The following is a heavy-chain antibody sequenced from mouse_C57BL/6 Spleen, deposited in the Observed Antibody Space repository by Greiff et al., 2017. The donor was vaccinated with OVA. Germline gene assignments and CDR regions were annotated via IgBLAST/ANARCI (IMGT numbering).Heavy chain of an antibody. Sequence: EVNVVESVAELVRPGASVKLSCKASGFNIKNTYMHWVKQRPEPGLEWIGRIDPASGNTNYAQKFQGKATMTADTSSNTAYLQLSSLTSEVTASYYCASTAQASAYWGQGTLVTVSA. D-gene: IGHD3-2*02. J-gene: IGHJ3*01. V-gene: IGHV14-3*01. CDR3: ASTAQASAY. CDR1: GFNIKNTY. CDR2: IDPASGNT.